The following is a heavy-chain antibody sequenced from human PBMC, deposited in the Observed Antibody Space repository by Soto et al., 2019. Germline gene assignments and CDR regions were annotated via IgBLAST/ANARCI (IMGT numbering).Heavy chain of an antibody. CDR3: ARGRGYSYGPYYFDY. D-gene: IGHD5-18*01. Sequence: QVPLQESGPGLVKPSQTLSLTCTVSGGSISSEGYYWSWFRQLPGKGLEWIGDIYYSGITYHNPSLRSRLTISGDASKNQFSLKLSSVTDADTALYYCARGRGYSYGPYYFDYWGQGTLVTVSS. CDR1: GGSISSEGYY. V-gene: IGHV4-31*03. J-gene: IGHJ4*02. CDR2: IYYSGIT.